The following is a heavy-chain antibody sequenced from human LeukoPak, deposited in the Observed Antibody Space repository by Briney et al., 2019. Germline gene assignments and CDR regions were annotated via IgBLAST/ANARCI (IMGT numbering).Heavy chain of an antibody. Sequence: GGSLGLSCAASGFTFSSYGMSWVRQAPGKGLEWVGRIKTKSEGGTTDYAAPAKGRFTISRDDSKNALFLQMDSLKSDDTAMYYCTTEFKELGSFFYFYYMDVWGTGTTVTISS. CDR3: TTEFKELGSFFYFYYMDV. J-gene: IGHJ6*03. V-gene: IGHV3-15*01. CDR1: GFTFSSYG. D-gene: IGHD3-10*01. CDR2: IKTKSEGGTT.